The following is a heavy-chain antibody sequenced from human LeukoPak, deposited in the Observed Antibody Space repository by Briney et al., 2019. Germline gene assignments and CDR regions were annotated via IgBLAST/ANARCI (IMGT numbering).Heavy chain of an antibody. V-gene: IGHV4-4*07. CDR1: GGSISSYY. CDR3: VRDPGGYYYYYMDV. Sequence: SETLSLTCTVSGGSISSYYWSWIRQPAGKGLEWIGRIYTSGSTNYNPSVKSRVTMSVDTSKNQFSLKLSSVTAADTAVYYCVRDPGGYYYYYMDVWGKGTTVTVSS. CDR2: IYTSGST. J-gene: IGHJ6*03. D-gene: IGHD1-1*01.